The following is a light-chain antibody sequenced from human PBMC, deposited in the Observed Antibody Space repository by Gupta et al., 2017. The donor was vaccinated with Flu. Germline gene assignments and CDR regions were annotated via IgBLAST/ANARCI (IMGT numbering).Light chain of an antibody. Sequence: SSELTQPSSVSVSLGQTARLPCSGNELAENYARWFQQKPGQAPVLVLYKDNERPSGIPERFSGSSSETSVTLIISGAQVEDEADYYCYSAADNVRTFGWGTKLTVL. J-gene: IGLJ2*01. CDR2: KDN. CDR1: ELAENY. V-gene: IGLV3-27*01. CDR3: YSAADNVRT.